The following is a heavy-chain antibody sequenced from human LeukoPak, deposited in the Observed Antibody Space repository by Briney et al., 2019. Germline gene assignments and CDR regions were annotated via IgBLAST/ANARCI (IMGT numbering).Heavy chain of an antibody. CDR1: GGSFSGYY. Sequence: PSETLSLTCAVYGGSFSGYYWSWIRQPPGKGLEWIGEINHSGSTNYNPSLKSRVTISVDTSKNQFSLKLSSVTAADTAVYYCARLLGDFWSGYSSLDYWGQGTLVTVSS. CDR3: ARLLGDFWSGYSSLDY. D-gene: IGHD3-3*01. CDR2: INHSGST. V-gene: IGHV4-34*01. J-gene: IGHJ4*02.